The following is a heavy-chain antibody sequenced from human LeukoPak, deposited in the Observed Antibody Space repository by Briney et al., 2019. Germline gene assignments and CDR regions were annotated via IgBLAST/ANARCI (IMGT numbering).Heavy chain of an antibody. CDR3: ARAAYSSTWYSRYFDL. CDR1: GFTFRSYD. D-gene: IGHD6-13*01. J-gene: IGHJ2*01. V-gene: IGHV3-13*01. CDR2: IGTAGAI. Sequence: GGSLRLSCAASGFTFRSYDMHWVRHATGKGLEWVSGIGTAGAIYYPGSVKGRFTISRENAKNSLYLQMNSLRAGDTAVYYCARAAYSSTWYSRYFDLWGRGTLVTVSS.